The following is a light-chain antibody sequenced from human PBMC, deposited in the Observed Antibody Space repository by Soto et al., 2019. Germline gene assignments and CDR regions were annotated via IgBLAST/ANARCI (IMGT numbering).Light chain of an antibody. Sequence: EIVLTQTPVTLSLSPGERASLSCRASQSISNYLAWYQQKPGQAPRLLFYDASTRASGIPARFSGSGSGTDFTLTISSLEPEDFAVYYCQQRSNWPPRITFGHGTRLEIK. J-gene: IGKJ5*01. CDR1: QSISNY. CDR2: DAS. V-gene: IGKV3-11*01. CDR3: QQRSNWPPRIT.